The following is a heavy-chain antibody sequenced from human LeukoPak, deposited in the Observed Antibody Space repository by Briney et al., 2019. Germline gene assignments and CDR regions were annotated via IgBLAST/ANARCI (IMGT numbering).Heavy chain of an antibody. CDR2: ISTSSSSSYI. V-gene: IGHV3-21*01. CDR3: ARRATTERGHSYGLDY. CDR1: GFTFSSYW. D-gene: IGHD5-18*01. J-gene: IGHJ4*02. Sequence: GGSLRLSCAASGFTFSSYWMHWVRQAPGRGLEWVSSISTSSSSSYIYYADSVTGRFTISRDNAKNSLYLQMNSLRAEDTAVYYCARRATTERGHSYGLDYWGQGTLVTVSS.